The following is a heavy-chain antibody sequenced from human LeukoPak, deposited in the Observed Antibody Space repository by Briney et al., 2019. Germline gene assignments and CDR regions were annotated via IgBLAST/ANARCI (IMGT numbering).Heavy chain of an antibody. CDR3: AREKVGRITIFGVVTRDAFDI. V-gene: IGHV4-59*01. D-gene: IGHD3-3*01. J-gene: IGHJ3*02. CDR2: IYYSGST. Sequence: SETLSLTCAVYGGSFSSYYWSWIRQPPGKGLEWIGYIYYSGSTNYNPSLKSRVTISVDTSKNQFSLKLSSVTAADTAVYYCAREKVGRITIFGVVTRDAFDIWGQGTMVTVSS. CDR1: GGSFSSYY.